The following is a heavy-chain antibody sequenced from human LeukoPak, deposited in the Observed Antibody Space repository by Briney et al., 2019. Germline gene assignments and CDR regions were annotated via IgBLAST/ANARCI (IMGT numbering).Heavy chain of an antibody. V-gene: IGHV3-53*01. CDR3: AKDTGPAAGITADY. D-gene: IGHD6-13*01. CDR1: GITVSQSD. CDR2: IYTDGAT. J-gene: IGHJ4*02. Sequence: GGSLRLSCAVSGITVSQSDMSWVRQAPGRGLEWVSLIYTDGATHYADSVKGRFTISRDNSKNTLYLQMNSLRAEDTAIYYCAKDTGPAAGITADYWGQGTLVTVSS.